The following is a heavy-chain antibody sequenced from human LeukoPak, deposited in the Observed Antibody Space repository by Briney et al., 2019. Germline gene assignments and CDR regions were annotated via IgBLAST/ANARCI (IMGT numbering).Heavy chain of an antibody. Sequence: ASETLSLTCAVYGGSFSGYYWSWIRQPPGKGLERIGEINHSGSTNYNPSLKSRVTISVDTSKNQFSLKLSSVTAADTAVYYCARELGNSGYDSEPISGFDYWGQGTLVTVSS. CDR3: ARELGNSGYDSEPISGFDY. V-gene: IGHV4-34*01. J-gene: IGHJ4*02. CDR2: INHSGST. CDR1: GGSFSGYY. D-gene: IGHD5-12*01.